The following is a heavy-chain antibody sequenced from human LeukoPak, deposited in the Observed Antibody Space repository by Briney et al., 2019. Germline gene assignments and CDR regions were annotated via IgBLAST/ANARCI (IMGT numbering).Heavy chain of an antibody. J-gene: IGHJ4*02. V-gene: IGHV3-74*01. D-gene: IGHD3-10*01. CDR3: ARVAGPMGSGSYAYFDY. Sequence: LTGGSLRLSCAASGFTFSSYWMHWVRQAPGKGLVWVSRINSDGSSTSYADSVKGRFTISRDNAKNTLYLQMNSLRAEDTAVYYCARVAGPMGSGSYAYFDYWGQGTLVTVSS. CDR2: INSDGSST. CDR1: GFTFSSYW.